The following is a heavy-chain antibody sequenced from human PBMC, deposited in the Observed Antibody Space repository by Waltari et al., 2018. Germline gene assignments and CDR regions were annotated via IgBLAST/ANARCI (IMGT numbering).Heavy chain of an antibody. CDR3: ARRGGTYYYDSSGRPPSDY. Sequence: QLQLQESGPGLVKPSETLSLTCTVSGGSISSSSYYWGWIRQPPGKGLEWIGSIYYSGSTYYNPSLKSRVTISVDTSKNQFSLKLSSVTAADTAVYYCARRGGTYYYDSSGRPPSDYWGQGTLVTVSS. CDR1: GGSISSSSYY. CDR2: IYYSGST. J-gene: IGHJ4*02. D-gene: IGHD3-22*01. V-gene: IGHV4-39*01.